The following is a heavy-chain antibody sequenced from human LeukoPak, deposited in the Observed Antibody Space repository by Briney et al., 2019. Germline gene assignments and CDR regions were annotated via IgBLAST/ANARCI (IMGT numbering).Heavy chain of an antibody. CDR1: GFTFSSYA. V-gene: IGHV3-23*01. J-gene: IGHJ5*02. CDR3: VVTMVRGVMSNWFDP. Sequence: GGSLRLSCAASGFTFSSYAMSWVRQAPGKGLEWVSAISGSGGSTYYADSVKGRFTISRDNSKNTLYLQMNSLRAKDAAVYYCVVTMVRGVMSNWFDPWGQGTLVTVSS. CDR2: ISGSGGST. D-gene: IGHD3-10*01.